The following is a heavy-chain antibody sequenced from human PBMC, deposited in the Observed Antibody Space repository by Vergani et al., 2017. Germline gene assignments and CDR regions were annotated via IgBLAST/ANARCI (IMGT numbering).Heavy chain of an antibody. CDR3: ARANWGERTFDI. V-gene: IGHV3-48*03. CDR2: ISNSGSTI. Sequence: VQLVESGGGVVQPGRSLRLSCAASGFTFSSYEMNWVRQAPGKGLEWVSYISNSGSTIYYADSVKGRFTISRDNAKNSLYLQMNSLRAEDTAVYYCARANWGERTFDIWGQGTMVTVSS. CDR1: GFTFSSYE. D-gene: IGHD7-27*01. J-gene: IGHJ3*02.